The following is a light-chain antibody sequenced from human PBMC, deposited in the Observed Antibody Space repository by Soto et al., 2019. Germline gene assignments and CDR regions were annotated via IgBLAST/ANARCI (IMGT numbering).Light chain of an antibody. J-gene: IGLJ1*01. Sequence: QSALTQPASVSGSPGQSITISCTGTSNDVGGYNYVSWYQQHLGKAPKLMIYEVTNRPSGISNRFSGSKSGNTASLTISGLQAEDEADYYCSSYKTRRTYVFGTGTKVTVL. CDR1: SNDVGGYNY. CDR3: SSYKTRRTYV. CDR2: EVT. V-gene: IGLV2-14*01.